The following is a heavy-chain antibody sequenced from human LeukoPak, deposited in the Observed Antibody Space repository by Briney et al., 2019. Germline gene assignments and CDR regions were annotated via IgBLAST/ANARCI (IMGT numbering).Heavy chain of an antibody. CDR3: AKDPGATVTTDY. CDR2: ITGSGSST. J-gene: IGHJ4*02. D-gene: IGHD4-11*01. V-gene: IGHV3-23*01. Sequence: GGSLRLSCAASGFIFSSHAMSWVRQAPGKGLEWVSAITGSGSSTYYADSVKGRFTISRDNSKNTLYLQMNSLGAEDTAVYYCAKDPGATVTTDYWGQGTLVTVSS. CDR1: GFIFSSHA.